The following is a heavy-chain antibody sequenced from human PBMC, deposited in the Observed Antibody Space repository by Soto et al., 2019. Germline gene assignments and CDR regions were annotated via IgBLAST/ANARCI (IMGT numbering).Heavy chain of an antibody. Sequence: GASLRLSCAASGFTFSSLWIQWVRQAPGKGLVWVSRINSDGSTTTYADSVKGRFTISRDNAKNTLYLQMNSLRAEDTAVYYCGSGYSYGPPLWGQGTLVTVSS. CDR2: INSDGSTT. CDR1: GFTFSSLW. V-gene: IGHV3-74*01. J-gene: IGHJ4*02. CDR3: GSGYSYGPPL. D-gene: IGHD5-18*01.